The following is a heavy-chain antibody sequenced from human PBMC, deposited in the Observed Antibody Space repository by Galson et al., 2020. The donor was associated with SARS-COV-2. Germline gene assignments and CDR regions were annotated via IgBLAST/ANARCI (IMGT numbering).Heavy chain of an antibody. CDR2: IYSGGST. CDR1: GFTVSSNY. J-gene: IGHJ4*02. Sequence: GESLKISCAASGFTVSSNYMSWVRQAPGKGLEWVSVIYSGGSTYYADSVKGRFTISRDNSKNTLYLQMNSLRAEDTAVYYCARDLMGRGADYGGQGTLVTVSS. D-gene: IGHD3-10*01. V-gene: IGHV3-53*01. CDR3: ARDLMGRGADY.